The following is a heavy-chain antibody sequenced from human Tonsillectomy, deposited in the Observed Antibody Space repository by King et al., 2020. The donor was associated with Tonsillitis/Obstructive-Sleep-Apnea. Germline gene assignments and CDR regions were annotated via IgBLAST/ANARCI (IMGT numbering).Heavy chain of an antibody. V-gene: IGHV3-30*18. CDR1: GFTFSNYG. CDR2: ISYDGSYK. J-gene: IGHJ6*01. Sequence: VQLVESGGGVVQPGRSLRLSCAASGFTFSNYGMHWVRQAPGKGLEWVAVISYDGSYKYYADSVKGRFTISRDNSKNTLYLQMNSLRAEDTAVYYCAKDMDERINYDPATGYYGMDVWGQGTTVTVSS. D-gene: IGHD3-22*01. CDR3: AKDMDERINYDPATGYYGMDV.